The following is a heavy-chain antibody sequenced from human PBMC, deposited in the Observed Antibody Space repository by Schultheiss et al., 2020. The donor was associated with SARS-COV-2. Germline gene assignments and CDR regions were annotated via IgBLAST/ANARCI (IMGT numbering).Heavy chain of an antibody. CDR2: INPNSGGT. V-gene: IGHV1-2*02. J-gene: IGHJ4*02. CDR3: ATGFLRVGAD. CDR1: GYTFTGYY. Sequence: ASVKVSCKASGYTFTGYYMHWVRQAPGQGLEWMGWINPNSGGTNYAQKFQGRVIMTRNTSINTAYMELSGLRSDDTAVYYCATGFLRVGADWGQGTLVTVSS. D-gene: IGHD1-26*01.